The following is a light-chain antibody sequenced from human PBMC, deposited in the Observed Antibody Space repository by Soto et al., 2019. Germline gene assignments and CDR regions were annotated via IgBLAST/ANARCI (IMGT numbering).Light chain of an antibody. CDR1: QSVSSSY. CDR2: RTS. J-gene: IGKJ5*01. Sequence: EIVLTQSPGTLSLSPGERATLSCRASQSVSSSYLAWYQQKPGQAPRLLIYRTSNRATGIPDRFSGSGSGTDFTLTISRLEPEDFAVYWCQQYDSSPITFGQGTRLEIK. CDR3: QQYDSSPIT. V-gene: IGKV3-20*01.